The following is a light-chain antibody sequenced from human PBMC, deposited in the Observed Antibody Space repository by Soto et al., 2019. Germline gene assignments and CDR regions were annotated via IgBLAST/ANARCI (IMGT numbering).Light chain of an antibody. V-gene: IGKV1-39*01. Sequence: DVQMTQSPSSLSASVGDSVTITCRASQSVFNHLSWFQQRPGKGPKLLIYDASSLHAGLPSRFSGSGYGTDFTLTISTVQPEDSAIYYCHQSSSTPLTFGGGTRVELK. J-gene: IGKJ4*01. CDR2: DAS. CDR3: HQSSSTPLT. CDR1: QSVFNH.